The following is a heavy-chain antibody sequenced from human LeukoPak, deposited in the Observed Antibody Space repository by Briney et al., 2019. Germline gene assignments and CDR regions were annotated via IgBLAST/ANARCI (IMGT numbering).Heavy chain of an antibody. Sequence: ASVKVSCKASGYTFTSHAINWVRQAPGQGLEWMGRIVPMIGIANYERKVQGRVLITADKSTNTAYMELRSLRVEDTAVYYCARHSSRGHYYDFDYWGQGTLVTVSS. J-gene: IGHJ4*02. CDR2: IVPMIGIA. CDR3: ARHSSRGHYYDFDY. V-gene: IGHV1-69*04. CDR1: GYTFTSHA. D-gene: IGHD3-22*01.